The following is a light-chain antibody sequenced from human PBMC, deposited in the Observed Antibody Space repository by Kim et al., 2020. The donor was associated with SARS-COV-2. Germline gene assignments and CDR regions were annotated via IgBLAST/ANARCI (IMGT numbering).Light chain of an antibody. V-gene: IGLV2-23*01. CDR2: EDN. J-gene: IGLJ3*02. Sequence: GQSIAISGTGTSSDVGSYNLVSWYQQHPGKAPKVMIYEDNKRPSGVSNRFSGSKSGNTASLTISGLQAEDEADYYCCSYAGSTTWVFGGGTQLTVL. CDR3: CSYAGSTTWV. CDR1: SSDVGSYNL.